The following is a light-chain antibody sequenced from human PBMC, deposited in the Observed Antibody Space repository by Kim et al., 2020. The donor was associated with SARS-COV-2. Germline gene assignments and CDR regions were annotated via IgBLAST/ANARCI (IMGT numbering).Light chain of an antibody. CDR3: QQYNTYGT. CDR2: KAT. CDR1: QSISSW. V-gene: IGKV1-5*03. J-gene: IGKJ1*01. Sequence: DIQMTQSPSTLSASVGDRVTITCRASQSISSWLAWYQQKPGKAPKLLIYKATSLESGVPLRFSGSGSGTEFTLTISSLQSDDFATYYCQQYNTYGTFGQGTKVEIK.